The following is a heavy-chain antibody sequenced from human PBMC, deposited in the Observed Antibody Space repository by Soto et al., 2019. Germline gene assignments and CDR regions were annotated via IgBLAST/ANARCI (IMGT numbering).Heavy chain of an antibody. V-gene: IGHV3-7*01. CDR3: ARDCSLGNRWCRWFDP. Sequence: GGSLRLSCAASGFTFNTYWMTWVRQAPGQGLEWVANIKPDGSETYYLDSVKGRFTISRDSARDSVHLQMNVLRAEDTAVYFCARDCSLGNRWCRWFDPWGQGTLVTVSS. CDR1: GFTFNTYW. CDR2: IKPDGSET. J-gene: IGHJ5*02. D-gene: IGHD2-8*02.